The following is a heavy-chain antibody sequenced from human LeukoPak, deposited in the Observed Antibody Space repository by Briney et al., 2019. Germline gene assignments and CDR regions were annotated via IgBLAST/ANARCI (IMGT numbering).Heavy chain of an antibody. D-gene: IGHD5-12*01. CDR1: GFTFSSYW. CDR3: ARDFRSGGYGYYYYYMDV. J-gene: IGHJ6*03. CDR2: IKKDGSEK. Sequence: GGSLRLSCAASGFTFSSYWMSWVRQAPGKGLEWVANIKKDGSEKKYVDSVKGRFTISRDNAENLLYLEMNSLRAEDTAVYYCARDFRSGGYGYYYYYMDVWGKGTTVTVSS. V-gene: IGHV3-7*01.